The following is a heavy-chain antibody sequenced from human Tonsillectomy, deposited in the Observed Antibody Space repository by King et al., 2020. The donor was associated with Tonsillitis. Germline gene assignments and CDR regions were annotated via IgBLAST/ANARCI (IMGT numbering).Heavy chain of an antibody. CDR2: ISGSAGTT. Sequence: QLVQSGGGLVQPGGSLRLSCAASGFTLSSYAMSWVRQAPGKGLELVSVISGSAGTTFYADSVRGRFTISRDTSKNTLYLQMNSLSAEDTAVYYCAKPKESGSYVYFDYWGQGTLVTVSS. J-gene: IGHJ4*02. V-gene: IGHV3-23*04. CDR1: GFTLSSYA. D-gene: IGHD1-26*01. CDR3: AKPKESGSYVYFDY.